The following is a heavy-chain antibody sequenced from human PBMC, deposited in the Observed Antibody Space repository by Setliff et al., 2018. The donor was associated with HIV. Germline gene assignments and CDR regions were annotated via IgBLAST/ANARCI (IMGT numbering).Heavy chain of an antibody. CDR2: IYHSGNT. J-gene: IGHJ4*02. D-gene: IGHD2-21*02. V-gene: IGHV4-38-2*01. CDR1: GYSIGSGYY. Sequence: PAETLSLTCAVSGYSIGSGYYWGWIRQPTGKGLEWIGRIYHSGNTFYNPSLKSRVTISVDTSKNQFSLRLNSVTVADTAVYYCASVTTTPHFDYWGQGTLVTVSS. CDR3: ASVTTTPHFDY.